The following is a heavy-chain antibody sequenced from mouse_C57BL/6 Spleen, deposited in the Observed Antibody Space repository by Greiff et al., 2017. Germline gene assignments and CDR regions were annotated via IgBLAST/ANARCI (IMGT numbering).Heavy chain of an antibody. CDR3: ARDRTPYAVDY. J-gene: IGHJ4*01. CDR2: IYYSGTI. V-gene: IGHV3-5*01. Sequence: VQLKESGPGLVKPSQTVFLTCTVTGISITTGNYRWSWIRQFPGNKLEWIGYIYYSGTITYKPSLTSRTTITRDTPKNQFFLEMNSLTAEDTATDYCARDRTPYAVDYWGQGTSVTVSS. CDR1: GISITTGNYR.